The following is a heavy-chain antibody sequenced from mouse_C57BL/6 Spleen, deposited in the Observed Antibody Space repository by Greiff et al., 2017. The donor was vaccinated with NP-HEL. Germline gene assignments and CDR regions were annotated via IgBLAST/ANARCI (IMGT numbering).Heavy chain of an antibody. D-gene: IGHD1-1*01. CDR1: GYTFTSYW. V-gene: IGHV1-72*01. Sequence: QVQLQQPGAELVKPGASVKLSCKASGYTFTSYWMHWVKQRPGRGLAWSGRIDPNSGGTTYNAKFKSKATLTVDKPSSTAYMQLSSLTSEDSAVYYCATLTTVVATRGFDYWGQGTTLTVSS. CDR2: IDPNSGGT. CDR3: ATLTTVVATRGFDY. J-gene: IGHJ2*01.